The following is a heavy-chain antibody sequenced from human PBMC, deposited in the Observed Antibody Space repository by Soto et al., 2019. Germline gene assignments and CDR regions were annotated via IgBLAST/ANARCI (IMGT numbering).Heavy chain of an antibody. Sequence: SETLYLTCTVSGGSISDYYWSWFRQAPGKGLDWIGYVYYSGTTNYNPSLQSRVTMSVDTSKNQFSLKLSSVTAADTAVYYCARQAIDWGQGTLVTVSS. V-gene: IGHV4-59*08. CDR2: VYYSGTT. CDR3: ARQAID. CDR1: GGSISDYY. J-gene: IGHJ4*02.